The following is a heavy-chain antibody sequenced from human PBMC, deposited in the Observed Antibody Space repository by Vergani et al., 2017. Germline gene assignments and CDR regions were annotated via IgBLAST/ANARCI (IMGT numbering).Heavy chain of an antibody. Sequence: VQLVQSGAAVKKPGASVKVSCKASGYTFTSYYMHLVRQAPGQGLEWMGIINPSGGSTSYAQKFQGRVTMTRDTSTSTVYMELSSLRSEDTAVYYCARTYYYGSGRNWFDPWGQGTLVTVSS. CDR1: GYTFTSYY. CDR2: INPSGGST. V-gene: IGHV1-46*01. J-gene: IGHJ5*02. CDR3: ARTYYYGSGRNWFDP. D-gene: IGHD3-10*01.